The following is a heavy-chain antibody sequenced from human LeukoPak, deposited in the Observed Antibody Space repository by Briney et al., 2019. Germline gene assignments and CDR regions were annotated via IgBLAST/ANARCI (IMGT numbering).Heavy chain of an antibody. V-gene: IGHV1-18*04. CDR1: GYTFNSYA. CDR2: ISAYNGNT. CDR3: ARDKGRVLDYYGSGSDY. Sequence: GASVKVSCKTSGYTFNSYAFSWVRQAPGQGLEWMGWISAYNGNTNYAQKLQGRVTLTTDTSTNTAYMDLRSLRSDDTAVYYCARDKGRVLDYYGSGSDYWGQGTLVTVSS. D-gene: IGHD3-10*01. J-gene: IGHJ4*02.